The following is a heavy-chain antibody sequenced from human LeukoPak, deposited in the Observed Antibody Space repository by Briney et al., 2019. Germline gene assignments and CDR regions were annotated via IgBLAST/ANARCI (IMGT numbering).Heavy chain of an antibody. D-gene: IGHD3-3*01. CDR1: GGSFSGYY. CDR2: INHSGST. J-gene: IGHJ4*02. CDR3: ARRSGPFGVVIKRSSHAPIGY. Sequence: SETLSLTCAVYGGSFSGYYWSWIRQPPGKGLEWIGEINHSGSTNYNPSLKSRVTISVDTSKNQFSLKLSSVTAADTAVYYCARRSGPFGVVIKRSSHAPIGYWGQGTLVTASS. V-gene: IGHV4-34*01.